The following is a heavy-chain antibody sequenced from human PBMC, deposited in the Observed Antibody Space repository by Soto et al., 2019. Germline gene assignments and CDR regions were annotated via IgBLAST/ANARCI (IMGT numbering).Heavy chain of an antibody. CDR2: IIPIFGTA. V-gene: IGHV1-69*13. CDR3: ARGRCSSSWYFY. D-gene: IGHD6-13*01. J-gene: IGHJ4*01. Sequence: SLKIFCRASGGTFSSYAISWVLQAPGQGLEWMGGIIPIFGTANYAQKFQGRVTITADESTSTAYMELSSLRSEETAVYYCARGRCSSSWYFYWGQGTLVTVSS. CDR1: GGTFSSYA.